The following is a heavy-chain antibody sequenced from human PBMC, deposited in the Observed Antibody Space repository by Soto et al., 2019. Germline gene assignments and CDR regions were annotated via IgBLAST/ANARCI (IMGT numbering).Heavy chain of an antibody. CDR2: ISGSGGST. CDR1: GFTFSSYA. D-gene: IGHD2-15*01. CDR3: AKDQELLPRLGFDY. V-gene: IGHV3-23*01. Sequence: GGSLRLSCAASGFTFSSYAMSWVRQAPGKGLEWVSAISGSGGSTYYADSVKGRFTISRDNSKNTLYLQMNSLRAEDTALYYGAKDQELLPRLGFDYWGQGTLVTVSS. J-gene: IGHJ4*02.